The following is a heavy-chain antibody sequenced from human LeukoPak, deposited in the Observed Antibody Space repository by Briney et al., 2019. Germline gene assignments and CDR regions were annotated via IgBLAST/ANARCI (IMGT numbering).Heavy chain of an antibody. CDR1: GFTFSDYN. J-gene: IGHJ4*02. CDR2: ISRSGSTK. V-gene: IGHV3-11*01. Sequence: PGGSLRLSCAASGFTFSDYNMRWIRQAPGKGLEWVSSISRSGSTKYYADSVKGRFTISRDNAKNSLFLQMNSLRAEDTAVYYCARGAPTIFGVVIIMDYWGQGTLVTVSS. D-gene: IGHD3-3*01. CDR3: ARGAPTIFGVVIIMDY.